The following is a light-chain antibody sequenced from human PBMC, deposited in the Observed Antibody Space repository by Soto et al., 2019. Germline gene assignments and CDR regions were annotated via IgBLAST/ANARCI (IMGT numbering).Light chain of an antibody. CDR3: QRYDNWPLT. V-gene: IGKV3-15*01. Sequence: EIVMTQSPATLYVSPGESATLSCRASQSISGNLAWYQQKPGLSPRLLIYHTSTRATGVPATFSGSGSGTEFSLNIRSLQSDDLAVYYCQRYDNWPLTFGGGTKVASK. CDR2: HTS. J-gene: IGKJ4*01. CDR1: QSISGN.